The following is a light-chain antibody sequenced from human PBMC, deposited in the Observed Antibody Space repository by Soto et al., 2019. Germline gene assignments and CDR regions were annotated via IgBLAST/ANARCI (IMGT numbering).Light chain of an antibody. V-gene: IGKV3-20*01. CDR2: GAS. J-gene: IGKJ1*01. CDR3: QQYGTSPWK. Sequence: EIVLTQSPGTLSLSPGERATLSCRASQNVANNYLAWFRQKPGQTPRLLIYGASSRAAGIPDRFSGSGSGTDFTLTISRLEPEDFAVFYCQQYGTSPWKSGQGTKV. CDR1: QNVANNY.